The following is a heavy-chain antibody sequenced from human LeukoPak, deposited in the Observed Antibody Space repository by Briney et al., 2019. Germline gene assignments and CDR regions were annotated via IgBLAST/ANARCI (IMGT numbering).Heavy chain of an antibody. V-gene: IGHV1-2*04. J-gene: IGHJ4*02. Sequence: GASVKVSCKASGYTFTSYGISWVRQAPGQGLEWMGWINPNSGGTNYAQKFQGWVTMTRDTSISTAYMELSRLRSDDTAVYYCARGGRGDQNYFDYWGQGTLVTVSS. CDR1: GYTFTSYG. CDR3: ARGGRGDQNYFDY. D-gene: IGHD3-16*01. CDR2: INPNSGGT.